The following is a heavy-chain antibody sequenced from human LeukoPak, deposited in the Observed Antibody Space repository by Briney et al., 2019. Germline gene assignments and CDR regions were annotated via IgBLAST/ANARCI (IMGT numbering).Heavy chain of an antibody. Sequence: SQTLSLTCAISGDSVSSNSVTWNWIRQSPSRGLEWLGRTYYRSKWYNDYAVSVKSRITINPDTSKNQFSLQLNSVTPEDTAVYYCARDEIYSGSYYSRWFDPWGQGTLVTVSS. J-gene: IGHJ5*02. CDR1: GDSVSSNSVT. CDR3: ARDEIYSGSYYSRWFDP. CDR2: TYYRSKWYN. V-gene: IGHV6-1*01. D-gene: IGHD1-26*01.